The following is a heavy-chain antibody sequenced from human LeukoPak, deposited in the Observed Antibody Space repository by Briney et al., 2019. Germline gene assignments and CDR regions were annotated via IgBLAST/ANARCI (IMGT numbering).Heavy chain of an antibody. J-gene: IGHJ4*02. CDR2: VRGSDAGT. D-gene: IGHD1-26*01. CDR1: GFTFSSYA. Sequence: GGSLRLSCAASGFTFSSYAMNWVRQAPGKGLEWVSAVRGSDAGTSYADSVKGRFTISRDNSKNTLYLQMNSLRAEDKAVYYYRKNRGGSYFSGFEFRGQGTLVTVSS. CDR3: RKNRGGSYFSGFEF. V-gene: IGHV3-23*01.